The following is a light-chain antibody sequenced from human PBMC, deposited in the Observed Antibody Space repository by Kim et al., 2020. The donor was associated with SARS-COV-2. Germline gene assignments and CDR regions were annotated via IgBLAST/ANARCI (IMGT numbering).Light chain of an antibody. Sequence: QSITISCTGTSSDVGAYNHVSWYQQHPGKAPILMIFDVSNRPSGISNRFSGSKSDNTASLTISGLQAEDEADYFCSSLTSGATSVVFGGGTKLTVL. V-gene: IGLV2-14*03. J-gene: IGLJ2*01. CDR2: DVS. CDR1: SSDVGAYNH. CDR3: SSLTSGATSVV.